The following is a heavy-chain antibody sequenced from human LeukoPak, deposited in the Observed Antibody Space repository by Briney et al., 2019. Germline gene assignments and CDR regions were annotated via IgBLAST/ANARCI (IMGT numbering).Heavy chain of an antibody. CDR3: ARVRYTRYSNSGWRENAFDI. Sequence: GASVKVSCKASGYTFTSYDINWVRQATGQGLEWMGWMNPNSGNTGYAQKFQGRVTMTRNTSISTAYMELSSLRSEDTAVYYCARVRYTRYSNSGWRENAFDIWGQGTMVTVSS. D-gene: IGHD6-19*01. CDR1: GYTFTSYD. J-gene: IGHJ3*02. CDR2: MNPNSGNT. V-gene: IGHV1-8*01.